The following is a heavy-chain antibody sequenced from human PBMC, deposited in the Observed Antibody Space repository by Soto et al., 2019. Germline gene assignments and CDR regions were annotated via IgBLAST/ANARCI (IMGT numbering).Heavy chain of an antibody. CDR1: GGSISSGDYY. CDR3: ATLVVVPAAPRYNWFDP. J-gene: IGHJ5*02. Sequence: TLALTCTVSGGSISSGDYYWSWIRQPPGKGLEWIGYIYYSGSTYYNPSLKSRVTISVDTSKNQFSLKLSSVTAADTAVYYCATLVVVPAAPRYNWFDPWGQGTLVTVSS. CDR2: IYYSGST. D-gene: IGHD2-2*01. V-gene: IGHV4-30-4*01.